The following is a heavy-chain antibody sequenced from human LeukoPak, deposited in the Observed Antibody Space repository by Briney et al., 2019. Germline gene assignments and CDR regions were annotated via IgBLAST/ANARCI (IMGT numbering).Heavy chain of an antibody. D-gene: IGHD6-13*01. J-gene: IGHJ4*02. V-gene: IGHV3-30-3*01. CDR2: ISYDGSNK. CDR3: ARDTSSSSSWYFDY. Sequence: GGSLRLSCAASGFTFSSYWMHWVRQAPGKGLEWVAVISYDGSNKYYADSVKGRFTISRDNSKNTLYLQMNSLRAEDTAVYYCARDTSSSSSWYFDYWGQGTLVTVSS. CDR1: GFTFSSYW.